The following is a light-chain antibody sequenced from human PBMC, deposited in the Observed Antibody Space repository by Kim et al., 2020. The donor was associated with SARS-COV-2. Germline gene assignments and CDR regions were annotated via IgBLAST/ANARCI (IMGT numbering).Light chain of an antibody. J-gene: IGLJ2*01. CDR3: QTWGTVV. CDR1: SVHSSYA. CDR2: LNSDGSH. V-gene: IGLV4-69*01. Sequence: LGASVKLTCTLSSVHSSYAIAWHQQQPEKGPRYLMKLNSDGSHSKGDGIPDRFSGSSSGAERYLTISSLQSEDEADYYCQTWGTVVFGGGSQLTDL.